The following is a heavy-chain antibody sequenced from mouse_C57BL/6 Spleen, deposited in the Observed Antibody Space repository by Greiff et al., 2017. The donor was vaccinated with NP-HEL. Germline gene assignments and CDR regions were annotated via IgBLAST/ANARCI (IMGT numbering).Heavy chain of an antibody. Sequence: EVMLVESGPELVKPGASVKISCKASGYSFTGYYMNWVKQSPEKSLEWIGEINPSTGGTTYNQKFKAKATLTVDKSSSTAYMQLKSLTSEDSAVYYCARSGGPWFAYWGQGTLVTVSA. V-gene: IGHV1-42*01. CDR3: ARSGGPWFAY. CDR2: INPSTGGT. J-gene: IGHJ3*01. CDR1: GYSFTGYY. D-gene: IGHD1-1*02.